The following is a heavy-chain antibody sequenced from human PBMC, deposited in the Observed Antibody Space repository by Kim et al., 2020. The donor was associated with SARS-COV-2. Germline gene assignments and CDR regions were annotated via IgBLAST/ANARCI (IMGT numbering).Heavy chain of an antibody. Sequence: ASVKVSCKASGYTFTSYAMNWVRQAPGQGLEWMGWINTNTGNPTYAQGFTGRFVFSLDTSVSTAYLQISSLKAEDTAVYYCARGFERGGSGIRHWFDPWGQGTLVTVSS. J-gene: IGHJ5*02. V-gene: IGHV7-4-1*02. CDR1: GYTFTSYA. D-gene: IGHD3-10*01. CDR3: ARGFERGGSGIRHWFDP. CDR2: INTNTGNP.